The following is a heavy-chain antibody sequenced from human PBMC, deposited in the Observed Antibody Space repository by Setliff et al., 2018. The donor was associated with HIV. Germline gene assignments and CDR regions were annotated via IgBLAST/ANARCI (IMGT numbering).Heavy chain of an antibody. Sequence: SVKVSCKASGGSFTSYTFSWVRQAPGQGLEWMGRIIPIVTIAHYAEQFVGRVTITADKSTSTTYMEVSSLRSEDTAVYYCARERPGDHYESAGYQLADWFDPWGQGTLVTVSS. CDR1: GGSFTSYT. D-gene: IGHD3-22*01. V-gene: IGHV1-69*04. CDR2: IIPIVTIA. CDR3: ARERPGDHYESAGYQLADWFDP. J-gene: IGHJ5*02.